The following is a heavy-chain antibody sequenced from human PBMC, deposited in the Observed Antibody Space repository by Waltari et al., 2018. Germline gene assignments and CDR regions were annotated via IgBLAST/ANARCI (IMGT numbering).Heavy chain of an antibody. Sequence: EVQLVESGGGLVQPGGSLRLSCAASGFSFGDYWMHWVRQAPGKGLEWVSRINVDGGYVSYTDSVKGRFTISRDNAKNTVFLQLNSVRGEDTAVYYCARKGGRGYPYGPFYYDYWGQGTLVTVSS. CDR2: INVDGGYV. CDR3: ARKGGRGYPYGPFYYDY. J-gene: IGHJ4*02. V-gene: IGHV3-74*01. CDR1: GFSFGDYW. D-gene: IGHD3-10*01.